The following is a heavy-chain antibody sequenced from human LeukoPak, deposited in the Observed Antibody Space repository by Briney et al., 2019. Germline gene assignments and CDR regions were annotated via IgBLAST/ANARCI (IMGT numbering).Heavy chain of an antibody. CDR1: GGSFSGYY. CDR3: ARGPMYYYDSSGYPDY. J-gene: IGHJ4*02. CDR2: INHSGST. V-gene: IGHV4-34*01. Sequence: SETLSLTCAVYGGSFSGYYWSWIRQPQGKGLEWIGEINHSGSTNYNPSLKSRVTISVDTSKNQFSLKLSSVTAADTAVYYCARGPMYYYDSSGYPDYWGQGTLVTVSS. D-gene: IGHD3-22*01.